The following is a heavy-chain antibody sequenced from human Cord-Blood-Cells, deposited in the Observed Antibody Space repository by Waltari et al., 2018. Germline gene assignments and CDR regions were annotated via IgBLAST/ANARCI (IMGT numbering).Heavy chain of an antibody. J-gene: IGHJ4*02. V-gene: IGHV4-38-2*02. CDR2: IDHSGST. CDR3: ARVNYSNYFDY. Sequence: QVQLQESGPGLVKPSETLSLTCTVPGYSTSSGYYWGRIRQPPGKGLEWIGSIDHSGSTYYNPSLKSRVTISVETSKNQFSLKLSSVTAADTAVYYCARVNYSNYFDYWGQGTLVTVSS. D-gene: IGHD4-4*01. CDR1: GYSTSSGYY.